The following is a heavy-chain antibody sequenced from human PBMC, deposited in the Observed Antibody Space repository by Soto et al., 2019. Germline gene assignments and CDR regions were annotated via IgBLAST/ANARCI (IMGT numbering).Heavy chain of an antibody. CDR2: ISGSGGST. V-gene: IGHV3-23*01. CDR1: GFTFSSYA. D-gene: IGHD2-15*01. CDR3: ARLGVVVAANIDY. J-gene: IGHJ4*02. Sequence: GGSLRLSCAASGFTFSSYAMSWVRQAPGKGLEWVSAISGSGGSTYYADSVKGRFTISRDNAKNSLYLQMNSLRAEDTAVYYCARLGVVVAANIDYWGQGTLVTVSS.